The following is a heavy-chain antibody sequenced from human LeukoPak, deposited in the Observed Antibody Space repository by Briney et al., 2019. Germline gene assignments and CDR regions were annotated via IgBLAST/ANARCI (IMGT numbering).Heavy chain of an antibody. CDR3: AKDKSYDILTGYYVTNYGMDV. CDR1: GSPLSSTG. V-gene: IGHV3-23*01. D-gene: IGHD3-9*01. J-gene: IGHJ6*02. Sequence: GGSLDPSGPAPGSPLSSTGMPWVRKPPGRGREWAPAIIGGGGSTYYADSVKGRFTISRDNSKNTLYLQMNSLRAEDTAVYYCAKDKSYDILTGYYVTNYGMDVWGQGTTVTVSS. CDR2: IIGGGGST.